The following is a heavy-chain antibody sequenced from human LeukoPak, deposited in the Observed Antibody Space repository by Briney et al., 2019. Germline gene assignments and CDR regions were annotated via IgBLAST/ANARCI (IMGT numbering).Heavy chain of an antibody. V-gene: IGHV4-59*08. CDR3: AGVPAAMWGYYGMDV. Sequence: KPSETLSLTCTVSGGSISSYYWSWIRQPPGKGLEWIGYIYYSGSTNYNPSVKSRVTISVDTSKNQFSLKLSSVTAADTAVYYCAGVPAAMWGYYGMDVWGQGTTVTVSS. D-gene: IGHD2-2*01. J-gene: IGHJ6*02. CDR2: IYYSGST. CDR1: GGSISSYY.